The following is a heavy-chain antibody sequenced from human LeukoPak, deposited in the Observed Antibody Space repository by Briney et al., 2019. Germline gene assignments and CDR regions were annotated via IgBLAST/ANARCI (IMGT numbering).Heavy chain of an antibody. CDR2: ISAYNGYT. D-gene: IGHD6-6*01. V-gene: IGHV1-18*01. CDR1: GYTFTNYG. Sequence: ASVKVSCKASGYTFTNYGISWVRQAPGQGLEWMGWISAYNGYTDYAQKLQFRVTMTTDTSTSTAYMELSRLRSDDTAVYYCARDGEQLAWGYYYYYYMDVWGKGTTVTVSS. CDR3: ARDGEQLAWGYYYYYYMDV. J-gene: IGHJ6*03.